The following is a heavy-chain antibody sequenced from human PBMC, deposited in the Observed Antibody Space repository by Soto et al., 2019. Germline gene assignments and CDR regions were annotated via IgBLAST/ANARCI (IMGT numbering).Heavy chain of an antibody. CDR2: ISGYNGDT. J-gene: IGHJ6*02. Sequence: ASVKVSCKASGYTFTRYGISWVRQAPGQGLEWMGWISGYNGDTNYAQKFQGRVNMTVDTSTTTAFMELTSPTSDDRAVYYCAKNGQPPYYYYGMDVWG. D-gene: IGHD2-8*01. CDR1: GYTFTRYG. CDR3: AKNGQPPYYYYGMDV. V-gene: IGHV1-18*01.